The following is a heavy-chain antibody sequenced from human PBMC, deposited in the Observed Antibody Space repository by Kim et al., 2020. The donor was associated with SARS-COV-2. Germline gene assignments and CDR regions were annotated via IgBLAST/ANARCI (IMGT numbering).Heavy chain of an antibody. J-gene: IGHJ5*02. D-gene: IGHD3-10*01. CDR3: ARGRRADQYGSGSAPWFDP. Sequence: SETLSLTCTVFGGSISSGSYYWSWIRQPAGRGLEWIGRIYTSGSTNYNPSLKSRVTISVDTSKNQFSLKLSSVTAADTAVYYCARGRRADQYGSGSAPWFDPWGQGTLVTVSS. CDR2: IYTSGST. CDR1: GGSISSGSYY. V-gene: IGHV4-61*02.